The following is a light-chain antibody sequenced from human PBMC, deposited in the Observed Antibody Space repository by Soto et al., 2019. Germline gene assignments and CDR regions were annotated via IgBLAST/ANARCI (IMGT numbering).Light chain of an antibody. CDR3: QQSSSTPYT. CDR2: VAA. V-gene: IGKV1-39*01. J-gene: IGKJ2*01. Sequence: DLQVTQAPSSLSASVGDRVTISCRTSQSITNYLNWYQQKPSKAPKLLISVAASLQSGVPSRFSGSGSGTEFTLTISSLQPEDFATYYCQQSSSTPYTFGQGTKVEIK. CDR1: QSITNY.